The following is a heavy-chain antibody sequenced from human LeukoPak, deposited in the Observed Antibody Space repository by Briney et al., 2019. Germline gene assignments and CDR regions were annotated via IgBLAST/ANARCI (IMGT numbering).Heavy chain of an antibody. V-gene: IGHV3-23*01. Sequence: GGSLRLSCAASGFTFSNYAMSWVRQAPGKGLEWVSAISGSGGSTYYADSVKGRFTISRDTSKSTLYLQMNGLRAEDTAVYYCANSPSSGWYRYFDYWGQGTLVTVSS. J-gene: IGHJ4*02. CDR1: GFTFSNYA. CDR3: ANSPSSGWYRYFDY. D-gene: IGHD6-19*01. CDR2: ISGSGGST.